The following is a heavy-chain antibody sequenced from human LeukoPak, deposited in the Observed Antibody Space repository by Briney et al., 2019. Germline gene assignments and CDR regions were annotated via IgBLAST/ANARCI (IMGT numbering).Heavy chain of an antibody. Sequence: PGGSLRLSCAASGFTFDDYAMHWVRQAPGKGLEWVAVIWYDGSNKYYADSVKGRFTISRDNSKNTLYLQMNSLRAEDTAVYYCAKDVRRRCEYFQHWGQGTLVTVSS. CDR2: IWYDGSNK. J-gene: IGHJ1*01. CDR1: GFTFDDYA. V-gene: IGHV3-33*06. CDR3: AKDVRRRCEYFQH. D-gene: IGHD2-8*01.